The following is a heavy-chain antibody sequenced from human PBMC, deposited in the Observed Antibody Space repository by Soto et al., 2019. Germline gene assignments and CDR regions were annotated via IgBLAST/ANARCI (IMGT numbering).Heavy chain of an antibody. CDR2: ISYDGSNK. V-gene: IGHV3-30*18. CDR1: GFTFSSYG. J-gene: IGHJ4*02. CDR3: AKDRITMTAVAPFDY. D-gene: IGHD3-22*01. Sequence: HPGGSLRLSCAASGFTFSSYGMHWVRQAPGKGLEWVAVISYDGSNKYYADSVKGRFTISRDNSKNTLYLQMNSLRAEDTAVYYCAKDRITMTAVAPFDYWGQGTLVTVSS.